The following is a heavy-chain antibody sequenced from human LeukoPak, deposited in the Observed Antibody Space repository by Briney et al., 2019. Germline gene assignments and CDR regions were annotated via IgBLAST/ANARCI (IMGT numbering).Heavy chain of an antibody. J-gene: IGHJ4*02. CDR2: ITDNSDNT. D-gene: IGHD5-18*01. CDR1: GFTFSSYA. V-gene: IGHV3-23*01. CDR3: AKDWDTAMVLFDY. Sequence: GGSLRLSCAASGFTFSSYAMSWVRQTPGKGLDWVSAITDNSDNTYYADSVKGRFSISRDNSKNTLYLQMNSLRAEDTAVYYCAKDWDTAMVLFDYWGQGTLVTVSS.